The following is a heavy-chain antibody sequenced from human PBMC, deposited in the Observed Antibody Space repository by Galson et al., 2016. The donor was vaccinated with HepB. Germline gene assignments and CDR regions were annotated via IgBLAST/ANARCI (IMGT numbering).Heavy chain of an antibody. CDR1: GFNFSDYF. V-gene: IGHV3-23*01. CDR3: GKDPPCLRAVVA. Sequence: SLRLSCAASGFNFSDYFMSWVRQAPGKGLEWVAAIRGSGGTSYYADSVRGRFFITRDNSKNTLSVEMNSLSAEDTAVYFCGKDPPCLRAVVAWRQGSLVTV. D-gene: IGHD2-15*01. CDR2: IRGSGGTS. J-gene: IGHJ4*02.